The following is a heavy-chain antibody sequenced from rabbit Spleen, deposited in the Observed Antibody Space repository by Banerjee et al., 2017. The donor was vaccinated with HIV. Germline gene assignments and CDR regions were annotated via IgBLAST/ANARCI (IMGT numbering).Heavy chain of an antibody. CDR2: IYAGASGST. V-gene: IGHV1S40*01. Sequence: QSLEESGGDLVKPGASLTLTCTASGFSFSSAYDMCWVRQAPGKGLEWIACIYAGASGSTYYASWAKGRFTISKTSSTTVTLQMLSLTVADTATYFCAKTADASGPDYFRLWGPGTLVTVS. CDR3: AKTADASGPDYFRL. D-gene: IGHD7-1*01. CDR1: GFSFSSAYD. J-gene: IGHJ4*01.